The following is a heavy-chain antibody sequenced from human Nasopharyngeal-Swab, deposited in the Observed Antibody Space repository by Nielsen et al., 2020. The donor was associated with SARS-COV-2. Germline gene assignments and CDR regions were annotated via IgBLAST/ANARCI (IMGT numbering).Heavy chain of an antibody. CDR2: ISSDGTNK. V-gene: IGHV3-30*18. Sequence: GRSLRRSCAASGFTFSSYGMHWVRQAPGKGLEWVAVISSDGTNKYYADSVKGRFTISRGNSKNTLYLQMNSLRDEDTAVYYCAKDWGKLDYWGQGTLVTVSS. J-gene: IGHJ4*02. CDR3: AKDWGKLDY. CDR1: GFTFSSYG. D-gene: IGHD3-16*01.